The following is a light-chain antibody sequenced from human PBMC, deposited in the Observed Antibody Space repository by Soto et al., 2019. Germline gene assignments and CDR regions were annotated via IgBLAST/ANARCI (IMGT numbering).Light chain of an antibody. V-gene: IGKV3-15*01. CDR1: QSVSSRY. CDR3: QQYNNWWT. J-gene: IGKJ1*01. CDR2: GAS. Sequence: EIVMTQSPATLSVSPGERATLSCRASQSVSSRYLAWYQQKPGRAPRLLIYGASTRATGIPARFSGSGSGTEFTLTISSLQSEDFAVYYCQQYNNWWTFGQGTKVDIK.